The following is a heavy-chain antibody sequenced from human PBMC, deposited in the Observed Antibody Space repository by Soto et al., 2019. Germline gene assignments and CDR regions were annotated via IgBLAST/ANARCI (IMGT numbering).Heavy chain of an antibody. CDR2: ISYDGSNK. J-gene: IGHJ3*02. CDR1: GFTFSSYG. Sequence: GGSLRLSCAASGFTFSSYGMHWVRQAPGKGLEWVAVISYDGSNKYYADSVKGRFTISRDNSKNTLYLQMNSLRAEDTAVYYCAKDVVILRYFDLDAFDIWGQGTLVTVSS. CDR3: AKDVVILRYFDLDAFDI. V-gene: IGHV3-30*18. D-gene: IGHD3-9*01.